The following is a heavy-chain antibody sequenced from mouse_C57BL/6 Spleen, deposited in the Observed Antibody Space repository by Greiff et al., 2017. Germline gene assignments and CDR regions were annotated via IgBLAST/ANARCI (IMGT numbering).Heavy chain of an antibody. CDR2: ISYDGSN. D-gene: IGHD1-1*01. V-gene: IGHV3-6*01. CDR3: ARVRSSFYAMDY. J-gene: IGHJ4*01. Sequence: ESGPGLVKPSQSLSLTCSVTGYSITSGYYWNWIRQFPGNKLEWMGYISYDGSNNYNPSLKNRISITRDTSKNQFFLKLNSVTTEDTATYYCARVRSSFYAMDYWGQGTSVTVSS. CDR1: GYSITSGYY.